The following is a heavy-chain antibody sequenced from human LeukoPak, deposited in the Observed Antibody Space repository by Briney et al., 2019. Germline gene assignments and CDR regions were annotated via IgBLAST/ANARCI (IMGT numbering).Heavy chain of an antibody. Sequence: GGSLRLSCGASGFIFSNYGMHWVRQAPGKGLEWVAFIRYDGSNKNYADSVKGRFTISRDNSKNTLYLQMNSLRAEDTAVYYCAKPQQQLVPWYFDYWGQGTLVTVSS. CDR2: IRYDGSNK. CDR1: GFIFSNYG. CDR3: AKPQQQLVPWYFDY. V-gene: IGHV3-30*02. J-gene: IGHJ4*02. D-gene: IGHD6-13*01.